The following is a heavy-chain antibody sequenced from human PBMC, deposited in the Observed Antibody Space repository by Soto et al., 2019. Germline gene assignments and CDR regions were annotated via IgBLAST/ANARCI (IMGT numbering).Heavy chain of an antibody. Sequence: EVQLLESGGGLVQPGGSLRLSCAASGFTFSSYAMSWVRQAPGKGLEWVSAISGSGGSTYYADSVKGLFTISRDNSKNTLYLQMNSMRAEDTAVYYCAKGDYGDYGDWYFDLWGRGTLVTVSS. J-gene: IGHJ2*01. CDR1: GFTFSSYA. CDR2: ISGSGGST. V-gene: IGHV3-23*01. CDR3: AKGDYGDYGDWYFDL. D-gene: IGHD4-17*01.